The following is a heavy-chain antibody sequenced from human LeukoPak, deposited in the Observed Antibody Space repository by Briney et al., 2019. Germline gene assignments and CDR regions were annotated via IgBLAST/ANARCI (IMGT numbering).Heavy chain of an antibody. CDR1: GFTFSGYG. CDR2: IPYDGSNK. V-gene: IGHV3-30*18. J-gene: IGHJ5*01. CDR3: AKNRVPTAITPDS. Sequence: PGGSLRLSCAASGFTFSGYGMHWPRQAPGKGLEWVAVIPYDGSNKYYTDSVKGRFTISRDNSKNTLYLQMNSLRAEDTAVYYCAKNRVPTAITPDSWGQGTLVTVSS. D-gene: IGHD2-2*02.